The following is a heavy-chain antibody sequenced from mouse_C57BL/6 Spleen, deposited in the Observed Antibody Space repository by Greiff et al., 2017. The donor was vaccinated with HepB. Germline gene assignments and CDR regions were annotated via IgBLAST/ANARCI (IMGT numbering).Heavy chain of an antibody. V-gene: IGHV1-64*01. J-gene: IGHJ2*01. CDR2: IHPNSGST. CDR1: GYTFTSYW. D-gene: IGHD2-3*01. CDR3: AREDDGYPLGY. Sequence: VQLQQSGAELVKPGASVKLSCKASGYTFTSYWMHWVKQRPGQGLEWIGMIHPNSGSTNYNEKFKSKATLTVDKSSSTAYMQLSSLTSEDSAVYYCAREDDGYPLGYWGQGTTLTVSS.